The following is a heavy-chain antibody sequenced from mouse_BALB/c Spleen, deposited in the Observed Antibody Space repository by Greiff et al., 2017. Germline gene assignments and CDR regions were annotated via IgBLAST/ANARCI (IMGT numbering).Heavy chain of an antibody. V-gene: IGHV1-5*01. D-gene: IGHD3-1*01. CDR2: IYPGNSDT. CDR3: TREGSSGYVEFAY. Sequence: EVQLQESGTVLARPGASAKMSCKASGYTFTSYWMHWVKQRPGQGLEWIGAIYPGNSDTSYNQKFKGKAKLTAVTSTSTAYMELSSLTNEDSAVYYCTREGSSGYVEFAYWGQGTLVTVSA. CDR1: GYTFTSYW. J-gene: IGHJ3*01.